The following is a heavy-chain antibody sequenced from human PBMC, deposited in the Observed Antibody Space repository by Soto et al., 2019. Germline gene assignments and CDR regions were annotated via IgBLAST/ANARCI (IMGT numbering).Heavy chain of an antibody. CDR2: IYPGDSDT. V-gene: IGHV5-51*01. CDR3: ARGITAISNPYHFDL. J-gene: IGHJ4*02. Sequence: VESLTISCQGSGYTFTGYWIGWVRQMSGEGLEWMGIIYPGDSDTRYSPSFRGQVTISADKSLSTAYLQWRSLKASDTALYFCARGITAISNPYHFDLWGQGTLVTVSS. D-gene: IGHD3-10*01. CDR1: GYTFTGYW.